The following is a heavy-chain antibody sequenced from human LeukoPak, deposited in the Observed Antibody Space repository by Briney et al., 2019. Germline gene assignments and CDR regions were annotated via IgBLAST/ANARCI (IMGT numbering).Heavy chain of an antibody. Sequence: PGGSLRLSCAASGFTFNTYAMSWVRQASGEGLEWVSGISGGGGSTNYADSVKGRFTISRDSSKNTVYLQMNTLSAEDTAVYYCAKDIAVAGTYVFDYWGQGTLVTVSS. D-gene: IGHD6-19*01. CDR3: AKDIAVAGTYVFDY. CDR2: ISGGGGST. J-gene: IGHJ4*02. CDR1: GFTFNTYA. V-gene: IGHV3-23*01.